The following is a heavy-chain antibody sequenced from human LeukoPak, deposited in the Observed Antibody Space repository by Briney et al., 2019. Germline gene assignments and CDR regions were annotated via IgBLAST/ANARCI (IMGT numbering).Heavy chain of an antibody. Sequence: GASVKVSCKVSGYTLTELSMHWVRHAPGKGLEWMGGFDPEDGETIYAQKFQGRVTMTEDTSTDTAYMELSSLRSEDTAVYYCATDRSRIVVVLGAFDIWGQGTMVTVPS. J-gene: IGHJ3*02. CDR3: ATDRSRIVVVLGAFDI. V-gene: IGHV1-24*01. CDR2: FDPEDGET. CDR1: GYTLTELS. D-gene: IGHD3-22*01.